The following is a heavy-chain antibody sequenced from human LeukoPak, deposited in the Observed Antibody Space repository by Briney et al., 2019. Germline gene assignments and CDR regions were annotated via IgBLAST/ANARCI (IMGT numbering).Heavy chain of an antibody. CDR3: SRSTGGLDS. Sequence: RSSETLSLTCTVSGGSISSSSYYWGWIRQPPGKGLEWIACVSSSGTTYYNPSLKSRVSISLDTSGNQLSLKLSSVTAADTAVYYCSRSTGGLDSWGQGTLVSVSS. CDR2: VSSSGTT. CDR1: GGSISSSSYY. J-gene: IGHJ4*02. V-gene: IGHV4-39*07. D-gene: IGHD2-8*02.